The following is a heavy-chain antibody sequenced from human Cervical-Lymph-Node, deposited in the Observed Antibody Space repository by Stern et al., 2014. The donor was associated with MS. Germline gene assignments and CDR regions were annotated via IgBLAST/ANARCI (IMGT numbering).Heavy chain of an antibody. Sequence: QLQLQESGPGLLKPSETLSLTCTVSCDSVTSYSNYWNLLRPSPGKGLEWIGVIHYNGNTTYNPSLKSRVTISVDTSRNQFSLNLTSAAAPDTAVYYCARGTRQYDFWSGVVDLWGQGTLVTVSS. J-gene: IGHJ5*02. D-gene: IGHD3-3*01. V-gene: IGHV4-61*01. CDR3: ARGTRQYDFWSGVVDL. CDR1: CDSVTSYSNY. CDR2: IHYNGNT.